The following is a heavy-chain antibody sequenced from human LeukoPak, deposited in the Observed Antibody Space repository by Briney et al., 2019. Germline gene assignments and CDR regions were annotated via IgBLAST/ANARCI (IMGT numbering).Heavy chain of an antibody. CDR1: GFTFSSYW. CDR3: AKKAQYNGNYPLDY. D-gene: IGHD1-26*01. Sequence: GGSLRLSCAASGFTFSSYWMAWVRQAPGKGLEWVSGTSDRGDYTYYADSVKGRFTISRDNSKNTLYLQMNSLRAEDTALYFCAKKAQYNGNYPLDYWGQGTLVTVSS. J-gene: IGHJ4*02. V-gene: IGHV3-23*01. CDR2: TSDRGDYT.